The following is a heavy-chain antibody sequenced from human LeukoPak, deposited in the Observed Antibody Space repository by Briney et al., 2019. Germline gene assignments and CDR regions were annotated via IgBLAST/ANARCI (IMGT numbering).Heavy chain of an antibody. D-gene: IGHD2-2*01. J-gene: IGHJ6*03. Sequence: SETLSLTCAVYGGSFSGYYWSWIRQPPGKGLEWIGEINHSGSTNYNPSLKSRVTISVDTSKNQFSLKLRSVTAADTAVYYCSRPGYYYYMDVWGKGTTVTVSS. CDR3: SRPGYYYYMDV. CDR2: INHSGST. CDR1: GGSFSGYY. V-gene: IGHV4-34*01.